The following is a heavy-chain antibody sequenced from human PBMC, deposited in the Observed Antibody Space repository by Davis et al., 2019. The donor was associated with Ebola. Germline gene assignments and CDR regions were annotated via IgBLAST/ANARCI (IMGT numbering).Heavy chain of an antibody. CDR3: ARMMAGYGGKAFDS. V-gene: IGHV2-26*01. J-gene: IGHJ4*02. D-gene: IGHD4-23*01. CDR2: ILSTDEK. Sequence: SGPTLVKPTETLTLTCTVPGFSFSNARMGVSWIRQPPGKALEWLAHILSTDEKTYSSSLKRRLTISKDNSKSQVVLMMTNMEPMDTATYFCARMMAGYGGKAFDSWGQGTQVTVSS. CDR1: GFSFSNARMG.